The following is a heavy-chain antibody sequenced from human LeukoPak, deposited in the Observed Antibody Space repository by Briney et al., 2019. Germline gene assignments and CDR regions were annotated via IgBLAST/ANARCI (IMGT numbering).Heavy chain of an antibody. CDR3: ARVLYGSGSYYIDY. Sequence: PSETLSLTCTVSGGSISSGGYYWSWIRQHPGKGLEWIGYIYYSGSTYHNPSLKSRVTISVDTSKNQFSLKLSSVTAADTAVYYCARVLYGSGSYYIDYWGQGTLVTVSS. CDR2: IYYSGST. V-gene: IGHV4-31*03. D-gene: IGHD3-10*01. CDR1: GGSISSGGYY. J-gene: IGHJ4*02.